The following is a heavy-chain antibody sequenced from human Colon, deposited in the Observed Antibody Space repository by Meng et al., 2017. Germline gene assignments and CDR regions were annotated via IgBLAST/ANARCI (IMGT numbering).Heavy chain of an antibody. V-gene: IGHV7-4-1*02. CDR3: AREGSDSWIDY. CDR2: SNTKTGNP. CDR1: GYLFSYYA. J-gene: IGHJ4*02. D-gene: IGHD6-13*01. Sequence: QVQLVQSGSELTKPGASVKVTCKTSGYLFSYYAMNWVRQAPGRRLEWMGWSNTKTGNPTYAQAFTGRFVFSLDTSVSTAYLQINDLKADDTAVYYCAREGSDSWIDYWGQGTLVTVSS.